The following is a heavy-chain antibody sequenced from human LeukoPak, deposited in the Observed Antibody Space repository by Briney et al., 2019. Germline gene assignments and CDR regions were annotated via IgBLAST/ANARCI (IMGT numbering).Heavy chain of an antibody. Sequence: GRSLRLSCAASGFTFKSYAMSWVRQTPGRGLEWVSGISGSGDSTYYADSVEGRFTISRHNSKNTLYLQMNSLRAEDTALYYCAKGHLAVASWGQGSLVTVSS. CDR1: GFTFKSYA. D-gene: IGHD6-19*01. J-gene: IGHJ5*02. V-gene: IGHV3-23*01. CDR3: AKGHLAVAS. CDR2: ISGSGDST.